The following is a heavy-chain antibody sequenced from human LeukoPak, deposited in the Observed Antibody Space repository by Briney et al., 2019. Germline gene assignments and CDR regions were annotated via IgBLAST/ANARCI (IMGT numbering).Heavy chain of an antibody. Sequence: SETLSLTCTVSGGSISSGSYYWSWIRQPAGKGLEGIGRIYTSGSTTYNPSLKSRVTISVDTSKNQFSLKLSSVTAADTAVYYCARAMLAGSWFDPWGQGTLVTVSS. CDR3: ARAMLAGSWFDP. D-gene: IGHD6-19*01. CDR1: GGSISSGSYY. CDR2: IYTSGST. J-gene: IGHJ5*02. V-gene: IGHV4-61*02.